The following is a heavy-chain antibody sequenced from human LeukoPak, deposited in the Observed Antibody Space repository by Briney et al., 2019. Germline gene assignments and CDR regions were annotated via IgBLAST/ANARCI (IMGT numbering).Heavy chain of an antibody. CDR1: GFTVSSNY. Sequence: GGSLRLSCTASGFTVSSNYMSWVRQAPGKGLEWLSVIYSGGNTYYADSVKGRFTISRDNSKNTVYLQMNSLRAEDTAVYYCAKGGVDPHPIGWGRGTLVTASS. CDR3: AKGGVDPHPIG. J-gene: IGHJ4*02. D-gene: IGHD2-15*01. V-gene: IGHV3-53*01. CDR2: IYSGGNT.